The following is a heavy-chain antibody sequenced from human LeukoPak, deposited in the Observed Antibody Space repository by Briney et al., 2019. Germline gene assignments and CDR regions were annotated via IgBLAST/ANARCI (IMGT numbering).Heavy chain of an antibody. CDR3: TTSTYDFWSGGY. CDR2: IRSKANSYAT. J-gene: IGHJ4*02. V-gene: IGHV3-73*01. CDR1: GFTLSNAW. Sequence: GGSLRLSCAASGFTLSNAWMSWVRHPPGKGLEWVGRIRSKANSYATAYAASVKGRFTISRDDSKNTAYLQMNSLKIEDTAVYYCTTSTYDFWSGGYWGQGTLVTVSS. D-gene: IGHD3-3*01.